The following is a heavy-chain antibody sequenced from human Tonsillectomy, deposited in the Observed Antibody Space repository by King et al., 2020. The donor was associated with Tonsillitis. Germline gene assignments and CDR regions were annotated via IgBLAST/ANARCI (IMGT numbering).Heavy chain of an antibody. CDR1: GFTFSSYA. D-gene: IGHD4-17*01. J-gene: IGHJ6*02. Sequence: VQLVESGGGVVQPGRSLRLSCAASGFTFSSYAMHWVRQAPGKGLEWVALISFDGRNKEYADSAKGRFTISRDNSKNRLYLQMNSLRAEDTAVYYCARRDGALDYYYYGMDVWGQGTTVTVSS. CDR2: ISFDGRNK. V-gene: IGHV3-30-3*01. CDR3: ARRDGALDYYYYGMDV.